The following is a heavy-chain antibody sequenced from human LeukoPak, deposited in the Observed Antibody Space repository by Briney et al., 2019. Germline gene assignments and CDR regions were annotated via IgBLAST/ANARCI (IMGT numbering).Heavy chain of an antibody. Sequence: GGSLRLSCAASGFTFSSYAMSWVRQAPGKGPEWISYISSISRVIYYADSVKGRFTISRDNAKNSLSLQMNCLRAEDTAVYYCVREESESYPFDSWGQGTLVIVSS. J-gene: IGHJ4*02. V-gene: IGHV3-48*01. CDR1: GFTFSSYA. D-gene: IGHD1-26*01. CDR3: VREESESYPFDS. CDR2: ISSISRVI.